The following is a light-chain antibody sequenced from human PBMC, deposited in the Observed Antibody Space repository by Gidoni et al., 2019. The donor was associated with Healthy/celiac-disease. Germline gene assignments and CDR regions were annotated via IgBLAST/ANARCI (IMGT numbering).Light chain of an antibody. CDR3: QAWDSSKVV. V-gene: IGLV3-1*01. CDR1: KLGDKY. J-gene: IGLJ2*01. CDR2: QDS. Sequence: SYELTQPPSVSVSPGQTASITCSGDKLGDKYACWYQQKPGQSPVLVIYQDSKRPSGIPARFSGSNSGNTATLTISGTQAMDEADYYCQAWDSSKVVFGGGTKLTVL.